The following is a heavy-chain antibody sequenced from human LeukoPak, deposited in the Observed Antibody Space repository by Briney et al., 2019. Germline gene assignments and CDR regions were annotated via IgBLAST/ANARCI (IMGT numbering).Heavy chain of an antibody. CDR3: ARKRGSGSYELDY. J-gene: IGHJ4*02. V-gene: IGHV3-23*01. D-gene: IGHD1-26*01. CDR2: ISGSGGST. Sequence: TGGSLRLSCAASGFTFSSYAMSWVRQAPGKGLEWVSAISGSGGSTYYADSVKGRFTISRDNAKNSLYLQMNSLRAEDTALYHCARKRGSGSYELDYWGQGTLVTVSS. CDR1: GFTFSSYA.